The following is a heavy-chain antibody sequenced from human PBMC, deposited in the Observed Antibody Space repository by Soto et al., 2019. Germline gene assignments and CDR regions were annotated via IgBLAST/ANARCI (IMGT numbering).Heavy chain of an antibody. J-gene: IGHJ4*02. D-gene: IGHD3-10*01. V-gene: IGHV1-18*01. CDR3: ARAITMVRGVPRFLDY. CDR1: GYTFISYG. Sequence: ASVKVSCKASGYTFISYGFSWVRQAPRQGLEWMGWINAYNGNTNYAQKFQGRVTMTTDTSTSTAYMELRTPRSDDTAVYYCARAITMVRGVPRFLDYWGQGTLVTVSS. CDR2: INAYNGNT.